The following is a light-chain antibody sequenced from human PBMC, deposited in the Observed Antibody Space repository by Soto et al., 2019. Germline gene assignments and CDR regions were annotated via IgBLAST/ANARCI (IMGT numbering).Light chain of an antibody. V-gene: IGLV1-51*01. CDR1: SSNIGNNY. CDR2: DNN. CDR3: GTWDSILSAKV. J-gene: IGLJ2*01. Sequence: QSVLTQPPSVSAAPGQKVTISCSGSSSNIGNNYVSWYRQLPGTAPKLLIYDNNKRPSGIPDRFSGSKSGTSATLGITGLQTGDEADYYCGTWDSILSAKVFGGGTKLTVL.